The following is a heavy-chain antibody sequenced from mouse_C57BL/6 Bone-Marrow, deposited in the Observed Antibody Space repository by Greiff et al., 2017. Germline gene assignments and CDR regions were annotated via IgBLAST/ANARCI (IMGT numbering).Heavy chain of an antibody. V-gene: IGHV14-1*01. CDR2: IDPEDGDT. D-gene: IGHD2-3*01. CDR1: GFTTKDYY. CDR3: TTRDGYYYAMDY. J-gene: IGHJ4*01. Sequence: VQLQQSGAELVRPGASVKLSCTASGFTTKDYYMHWVKQRPEQGLEWIGRIDPEDGDTEYAPKFQGKATMTADTSSNTAYLQLSSLTSEDTAVYYCTTRDGYYYAMDYWGQGTSVTVSS.